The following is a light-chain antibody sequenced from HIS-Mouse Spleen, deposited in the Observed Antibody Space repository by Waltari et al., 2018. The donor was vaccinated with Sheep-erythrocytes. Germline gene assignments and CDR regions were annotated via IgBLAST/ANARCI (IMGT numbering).Light chain of an antibody. CDR2: DVS. J-gene: IGLJ2*01. Sequence: QSALTQPASVSGSPGQSITISCTGTSSDVGGYNYVSWYQQHPGKAPKLMIYDVSNRTSGVSNRFSGSKSGNTASLTSSGLQAEDEADYYCSSYTSSSTLEVVFGGGTKLTVL. V-gene: IGLV2-14*03. CDR3: SSYTSSSTLEVV. CDR1: SSDVGGYNY.